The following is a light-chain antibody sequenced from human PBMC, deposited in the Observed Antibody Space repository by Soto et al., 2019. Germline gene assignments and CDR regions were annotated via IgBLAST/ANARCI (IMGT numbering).Light chain of an antibody. CDR2: GAA. V-gene: IGKV3-15*01. CDR1: QSVSSN. Sequence: EIVMTQSPATLSVSPGERATLSCSASQSVSSNLAWYQQKPGQPPRLLTYGAATRATGIPARFSGSGSGTEFTLTVSSLQSEDFAVYYWQQYKNWRTLGTGTKWDIK. J-gene: IGKJ3*01. CDR3: QQYKNWRT.